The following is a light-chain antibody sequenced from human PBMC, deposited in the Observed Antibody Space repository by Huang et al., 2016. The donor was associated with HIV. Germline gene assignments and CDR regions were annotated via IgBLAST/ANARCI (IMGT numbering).Light chain of an antibody. Sequence: EVVMTQSPAILSVSPGERATLSCRASQSVTSNLAWYQQKPGQAPRLLIYSASTRATGIPARFSGSGSGTEFTLTISSLQSEDFAVYYCQHYNNWPWWTFGHGTKVEIK. CDR2: SAS. J-gene: IGKJ1*01. CDR3: QHYNNWPWWT. V-gene: IGKV3-15*01. CDR1: QSVTSN.